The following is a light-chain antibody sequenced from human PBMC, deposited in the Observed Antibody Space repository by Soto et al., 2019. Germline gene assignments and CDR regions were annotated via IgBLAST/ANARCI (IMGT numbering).Light chain of an antibody. V-gene: IGKV3D-15*01. CDR2: DAS. CDR3: QQYNNWPQA. Sequence: EIVMTQSPATLSVSPGERATLSCRASQSVSSTLAWSQQKPGQAPRLLIYDASNRATGIPARFSGSGSGTEFTLTISSLQSEDFAVYYCQQYNNWPQAFGPGTKVDI. CDR1: QSVSST. J-gene: IGKJ3*01.